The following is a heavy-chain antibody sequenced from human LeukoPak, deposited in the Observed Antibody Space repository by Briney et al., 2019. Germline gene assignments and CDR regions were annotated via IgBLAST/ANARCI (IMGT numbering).Heavy chain of an antibody. CDR3: ARYNSAWKTDDY. V-gene: IGHV3-7*03. J-gene: IGHJ4*02. Sequence: GGSLRLSCAASGFTFSSYAMSWVRQVPGKGLEWVADIKQDGSDKYYAGSVKGRFTISRDNTKNSLYLQMNSLRAEDTAVYFCARYNSAWKTDDYWGQGTLVTVSS. CDR1: GFTFSSYA. D-gene: IGHD6-19*01. CDR2: IKQDGSDK.